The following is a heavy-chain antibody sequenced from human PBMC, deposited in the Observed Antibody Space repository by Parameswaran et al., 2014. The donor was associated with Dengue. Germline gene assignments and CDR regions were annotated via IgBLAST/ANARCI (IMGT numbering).Heavy chain of an antibody. CDR2: ISGSGGST. CDR3: ASADYGDYLGDYYYYYGMDV. D-gene: IGHD4-17*01. Sequence: VRQMPGKGLEWVSAISGSGGSTYYADSVKGRFTISRDNSKNTLYLQMNSLRAEDTAVYYCASADYGDYLGDYYYYYGMDVWGQGTTVTVSS. J-gene: IGHJ6*02. V-gene: IGHV3-23*01.